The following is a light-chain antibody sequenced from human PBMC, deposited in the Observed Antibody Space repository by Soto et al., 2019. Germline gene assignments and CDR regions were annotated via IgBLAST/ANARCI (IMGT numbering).Light chain of an antibody. CDR3: QQYNSYSRT. CDR1: QSISGL. Sequence: DIQMTQSPSTLSASVGDRVTITCRASQSISGLLAWYQQKPGKAPKLLIYKASGLESGVPSRFSGSGSGTEFTLTISSLQPDDFATYYCQQYNSYSRTFGQGTKVDI. CDR2: KAS. J-gene: IGKJ1*01. V-gene: IGKV1-5*03.